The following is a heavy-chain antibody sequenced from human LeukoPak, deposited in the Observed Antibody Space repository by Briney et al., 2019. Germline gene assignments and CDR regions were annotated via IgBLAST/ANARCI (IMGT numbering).Heavy chain of an antibody. D-gene: IGHD3-22*01. CDR3: ARKAPHDTSGWYFDL. CDR1: GYTFTTHY. V-gene: IGHV1-46*01. CDR2: INPSDGGA. Sequence: ASVKVSCKASGYTFTTHYIHWVRQAPGQGLEWMGIINPSDGGASYAQKFQGRLTMSRDTSTSTLYMELSSLRSEDTAIYYCARKAPHDTSGWYFDLWGRGTLVTVSS. J-gene: IGHJ2*01.